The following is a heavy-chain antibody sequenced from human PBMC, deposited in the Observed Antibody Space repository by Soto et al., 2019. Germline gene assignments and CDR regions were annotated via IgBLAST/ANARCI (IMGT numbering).Heavy chain of an antibody. Sequence: QITLKKSGPTLVKPTQTLTLSCTFSGFSLSTTAEGVGWIRQPPGKALEWLALIYWDDDERYSPSLKSRRTITKNTYKNQAVLTMTTVDPVDTTTCDGAHGSGSSADCYPNPNLDYWGQRIMGTVSS. V-gene: IGHV2-5*02. D-gene: IGHD2-2*01. CDR1: GFSLSTTAEG. J-gene: IGHJ4*02. CDR3: AHGSGSSADCYPNPNLDY. CDR2: IYWDDDE.